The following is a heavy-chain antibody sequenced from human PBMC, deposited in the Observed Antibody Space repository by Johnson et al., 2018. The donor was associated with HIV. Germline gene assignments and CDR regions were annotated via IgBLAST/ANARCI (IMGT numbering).Heavy chain of an antibody. CDR2: ISWDSGSI. J-gene: IGHJ3*02. V-gene: IGHV3-9*01. D-gene: IGHD2-15*01. CDR1: GFTFDDYA. CDR3: ARDSGVVEAPRSRVDAFDI. Sequence: VQLVESGGGLVKPGGSLRLSCAASGFTFDDYAMHWVRQAPGKGLEWVSGISWDSGSIGYADSVKGRFTISRDNAKNSLYLPMNRLRAEDTAVYYCARDSGVVEAPRSRVDAFDIWGQGTMVTVSS.